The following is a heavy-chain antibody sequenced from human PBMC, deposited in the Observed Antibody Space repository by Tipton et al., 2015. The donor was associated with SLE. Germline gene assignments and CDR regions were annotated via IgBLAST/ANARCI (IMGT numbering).Heavy chain of an antibody. Sequence: KPSETLSLTCAIYSGSFSGYHWSWIRQSPGKGLEWIGEINYSGDTNYNPSLKSRVTISVATSKNQLSLKLSSVTAADTAVYYCARGVAHYYDSGSFDIWGQGTMVTVSS. CDR1: SGSFSGYH. J-gene: IGHJ3*02. V-gene: IGHV4-34*01. CDR2: INYSGDT. CDR3: ARGVAHYYDSGSFDI. D-gene: IGHD3-22*01.